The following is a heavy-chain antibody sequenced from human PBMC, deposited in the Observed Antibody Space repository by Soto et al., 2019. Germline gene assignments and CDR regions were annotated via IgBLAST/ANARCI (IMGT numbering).Heavy chain of an antibody. CDR1: GGSLSGYF. CDR3: ARGLYDMVWGVTHLDY. J-gene: IGHJ4*02. D-gene: IGHD3-10*01. CDR2: INHSGST. V-gene: IGHV4-34*01. Sequence: SETLSLTCAVYGGSLSGYFWSWIRQPPGKGLEWIGEINHSGSTNFNASLKSRVTISVDTSKNRFSLKLSSVTAADTAVYYCARGLYDMVWGVTHLDYWGQGTLVTVSS.